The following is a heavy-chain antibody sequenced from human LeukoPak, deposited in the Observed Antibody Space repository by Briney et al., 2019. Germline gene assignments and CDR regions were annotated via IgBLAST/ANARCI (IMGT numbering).Heavy chain of an antibody. D-gene: IGHD3-22*01. CDR1: GYTFTGYY. Sequence: ASVKVSCKASGYTFTGYYLHWVRQAPGQGLEWMGWINANHGGTNYAQQFQGRVTMTRDTSISTAYMELSRLRSDDAAVYYCARHRDFDSTVYYYPLFDYWGQGTLVTVSS. CDR3: ARHRDFDSTVYYYPLFDY. CDR2: INANHGGT. J-gene: IGHJ4*02. V-gene: IGHV1-2*02.